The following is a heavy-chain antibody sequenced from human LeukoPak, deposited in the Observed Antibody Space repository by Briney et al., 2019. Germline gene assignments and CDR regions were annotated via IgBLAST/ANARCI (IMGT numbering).Heavy chain of an antibody. J-gene: IGHJ6*03. V-gene: IGHV3-21*01. CDR2: ISSSSSYI. CDR3: ARDYWNDGYMDV. CDR1: GFTFSSYS. Sequence: GGSLRLSCAASGFTFSSYSMNWVRQAPGMGLEWVSSISSSSSYIYYADSVKGRFTISRDNAKNSLYLQMNSLRAEDTAVYYCARDYWNDGYMDVWGKGTTVTVSS. D-gene: IGHD1-1*01.